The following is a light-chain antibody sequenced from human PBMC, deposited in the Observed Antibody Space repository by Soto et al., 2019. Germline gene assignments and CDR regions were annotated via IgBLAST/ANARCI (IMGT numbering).Light chain of an antibody. V-gene: IGKV1-27*01. Sequence: DIQMTQSPSSLSASVGDRVTITCRASQDISNYLAWYQQRPGKVPKLLIYAASTLQSGVPSRFSGSGSGTDFTLTISSLQPEDVATYYCQKYDIAPRTVSGGTKVEIK. J-gene: IGKJ4*01. CDR2: AAS. CDR1: QDISNY. CDR3: QKYDIAPRT.